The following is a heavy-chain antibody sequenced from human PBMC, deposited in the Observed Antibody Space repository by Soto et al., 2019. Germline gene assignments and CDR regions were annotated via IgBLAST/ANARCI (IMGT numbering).Heavy chain of an antibody. CDR2: ISYDGSNK. CDR3: ARDEKWLRAFDI. D-gene: IGHD3-22*01. Sequence: GGSLRLSCAASGFIFSSYAMHWVRQAPGKGLEWVAVISYDGSNKYYADSVKGRFTISRDNSKNTLYLQMNSLRAEDTAVYYCARDEKWLRAFDIWGQGTMVTVSS. V-gene: IGHV3-30-3*01. J-gene: IGHJ3*02. CDR1: GFIFSSYA.